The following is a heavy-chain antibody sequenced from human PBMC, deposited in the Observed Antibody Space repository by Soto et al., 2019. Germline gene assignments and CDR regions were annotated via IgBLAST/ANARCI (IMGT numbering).Heavy chain of an antibody. Sequence: EGQLLESGGGLVQPGGSLRLSCAASGFTFSSYAMSWVRQAPGKGLEWGSAISGSVGSTYYAESVKGRFTISRDNSKNTLYMQMNRLRAEYKAVYYCAKDADTAMVSDYWVQVNLDTESS. CDR3: AKDADTAMVSDY. D-gene: IGHD5-18*01. V-gene: IGHV3-23*01. CDR2: ISGSVGST. CDR1: GFTFSSYA. J-gene: IGHJ4*02.